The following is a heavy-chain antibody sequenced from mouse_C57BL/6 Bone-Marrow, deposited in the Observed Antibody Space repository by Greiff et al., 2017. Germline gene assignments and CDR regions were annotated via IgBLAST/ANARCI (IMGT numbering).Heavy chain of an antibody. Sequence: QVQLQQPGTELVKPGASVKLSCKASGYTFTSYWMHWVKQRPGQGLEWIGNITPSNGGTNYNEKFKSKDTLTVDKSSSTAYMQLSRLTSEDSAVYCCARSGGLRRLDDWGQGTTLTVSS. J-gene: IGHJ2*01. V-gene: IGHV1-53*01. D-gene: IGHD2-4*01. CDR2: ITPSNGGT. CDR3: ARSGGLRRLDD. CDR1: GYTFTSYW.